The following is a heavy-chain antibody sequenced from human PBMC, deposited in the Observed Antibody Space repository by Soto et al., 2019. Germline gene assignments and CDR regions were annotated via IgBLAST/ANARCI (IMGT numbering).Heavy chain of an antibody. J-gene: IGHJ4*02. V-gene: IGHV1-46*01. CDR1: GYTFTSYY. Sequence: ASVKVSCKASGYTFTSYYMHWVRQAPGQGLEWTGIINPSGGSTSYAQKFQGRVTMTRDTSTSTVYMELSSLRSEDTAVYYCARDPHPYCSSTSCSSPAWDYWGQGTLVTVSS. CDR3: ARDPHPYCSSTSCSSPAWDY. CDR2: INPSGGST. D-gene: IGHD2-2*01.